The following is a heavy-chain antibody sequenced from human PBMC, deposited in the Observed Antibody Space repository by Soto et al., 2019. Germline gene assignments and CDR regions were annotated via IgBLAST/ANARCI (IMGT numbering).Heavy chain of an antibody. CDR1: GGSIRSGGYY. D-gene: IGHD6-13*01. Sequence: QVQLQESGPGLVKPSQTLSLTCTVSGGSIRSGGYYWSWIRQHPGKGLEWIGYIYYSGSTYYNPSLKRRVTISVDTSKNQFSLKLSSVTVADTAVYYCATDPSGIAAEGWFDPWGQGTLVTVSS. CDR3: ATDPSGIAAEGWFDP. CDR2: IYYSGST. J-gene: IGHJ5*02. V-gene: IGHV4-31*03.